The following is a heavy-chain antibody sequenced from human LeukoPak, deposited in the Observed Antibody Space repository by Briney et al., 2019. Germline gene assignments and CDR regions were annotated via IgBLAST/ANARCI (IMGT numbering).Heavy chain of an antibody. CDR3: ARDLIGILTGYYVPDAFDI. D-gene: IGHD3-9*01. J-gene: IGHJ3*02. Sequence: QTSETLSLTCTVSRYSISSAYYWGWIRQAPGKGLEWIGTIYPSGNTYYNPSLKSRVTISLDTSKNQFSLKLSSVTAADTAVYYCARDLIGILTGYYVPDAFDIWGQGTMVTVSS. V-gene: IGHV4-38-2*02. CDR2: IYPSGNT. CDR1: RYSISSAYY.